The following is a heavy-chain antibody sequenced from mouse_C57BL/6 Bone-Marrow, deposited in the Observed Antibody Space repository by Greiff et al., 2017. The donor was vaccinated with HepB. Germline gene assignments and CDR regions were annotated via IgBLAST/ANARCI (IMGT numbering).Heavy chain of an antibody. Sequence: EVKLMESGGGLVQSGRSLRLSCATSGFTFSDFYMEWVRQAPGKGLEWIAASRNKANDYTTEYSASVKGRFIVSRDTSQSILYLQMNALRAEDTAIYYCARVRKAYYAMDYWGQGTSVTVSS. V-gene: IGHV7-1*01. CDR1: GFTFSDFY. CDR2: SRNKANDYTT. CDR3: ARVRKAYYAMDY. J-gene: IGHJ4*01.